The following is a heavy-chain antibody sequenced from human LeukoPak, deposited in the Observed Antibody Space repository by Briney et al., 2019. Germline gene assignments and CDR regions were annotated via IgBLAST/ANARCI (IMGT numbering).Heavy chain of an antibody. CDR2: ISRSGSTI. D-gene: IGHD2-8*02. V-gene: IGHV3-48*03. CDR1: GFTFSSYE. CDR3: ARVGRTSETDF. J-gene: IGHJ4*02. Sequence: GGSLRLSCAASGFTFSSYEMNWVRQAPGKGLEWVSYISRSGSTIYYADSVKGRFTISRDNAKNSLYLQMNSLRAEDTAVYFCARVGRTSETDFWGQGTLVTVSS.